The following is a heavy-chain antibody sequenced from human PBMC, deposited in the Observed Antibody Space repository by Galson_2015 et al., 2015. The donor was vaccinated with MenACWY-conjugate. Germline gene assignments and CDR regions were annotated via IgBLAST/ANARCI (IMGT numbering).Heavy chain of an antibody. Sequence: SVKVSCKASGYTFTSYAIHWVRQAPGQGLEWMGWIDTDTGSPTYAQGFAGRLVLSLDTSVDTAYLQISRLTIEDTAVYYCARDQYCSSPICFDSTSGIDPWCQGTLVTVSS. D-gene: IGHD2-2*01. CDR1: GYTFTSYA. J-gene: IGHJ5*02. CDR3: ARDQYCSSPICFDSTSGIDP. V-gene: IGHV7-4-1*02. CDR2: IDTDTGSP.